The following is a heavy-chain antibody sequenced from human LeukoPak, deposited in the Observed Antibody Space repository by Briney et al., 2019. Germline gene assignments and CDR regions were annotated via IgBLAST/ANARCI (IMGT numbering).Heavy chain of an antibody. Sequence: PSETLSLTCTVSGGSISSSSYYWGWIRQPPGKGLEWIGSIYYSGSTYYNPSLKSRVTISVDTSKNQFSLKLSSVTAADTAVYYCARVVLAVAGTEWFDPWGQGTLVTVSS. CDR3: ARVVLAVAGTEWFDP. D-gene: IGHD6-19*01. V-gene: IGHV4-39*07. CDR2: IYYSGST. J-gene: IGHJ5*02. CDR1: GGSISSSSYY.